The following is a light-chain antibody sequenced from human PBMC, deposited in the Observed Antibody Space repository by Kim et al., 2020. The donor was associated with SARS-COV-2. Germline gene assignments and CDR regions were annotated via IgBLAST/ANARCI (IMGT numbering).Light chain of an antibody. CDR1: SSDVGGYDF. CDR2: GVS. V-gene: IGLV2-14*03. Sequence: GQSIPISCTGTSSDVGGYDFVSWYQQHPGKAPKLMIYGVSNRPSGVSNRFSGSKSGNTASLTIYGLQAEDEADYYCGSYTSSYTLVFGGGTQLTVL. CDR3: GSYTSSYTLV. J-gene: IGLJ2*01.